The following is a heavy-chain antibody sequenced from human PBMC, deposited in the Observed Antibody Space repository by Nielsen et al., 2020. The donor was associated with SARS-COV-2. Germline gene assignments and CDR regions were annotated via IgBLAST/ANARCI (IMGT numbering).Heavy chain of an antibody. V-gene: IGHV3-53*01. CDR3: ASAEYEPGIAEAGTVGLDY. J-gene: IGHJ4*02. Sequence: WIRQPPGKGLEWVSVIYSGGSTYYADSVKGRFTISRDNSKNTLYLQMNSLRAEDTAVYYCASAEYEPGIAEAGTVGLDYWGQGTLVTVSS. D-gene: IGHD6-13*01. CDR2: IYSGGST.